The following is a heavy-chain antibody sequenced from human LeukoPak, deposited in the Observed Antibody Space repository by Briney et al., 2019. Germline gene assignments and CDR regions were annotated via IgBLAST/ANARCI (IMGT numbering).Heavy chain of an antibody. D-gene: IGHD4-23*01. CDR2: INQEENDK. Sequence: GGSLRLSCAASGFTFRNYWMTWVRQAPGKGLEWVANINQEENDKYYVDSVKGRFTISRDNTKNSLFLQMNSLRAEDTAVYYCVVTRTRGDHWGQGTLVTVSS. CDR3: VVTRTRGDH. V-gene: IGHV3-7*03. J-gene: IGHJ4*02. CDR1: GFTFRNYW.